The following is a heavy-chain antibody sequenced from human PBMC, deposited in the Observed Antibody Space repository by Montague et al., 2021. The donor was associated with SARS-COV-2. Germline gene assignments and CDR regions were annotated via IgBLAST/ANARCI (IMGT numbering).Heavy chain of an antibody. D-gene: IGHD3-3*01. Sequence: SLRLSCAASGFTFSSYAMHWVRQAPGKGLEWVAVLSYDGSNKYYVDSVKGRFTISRDNSKNTLFLQMNSLRAEDTAVYYCARDPSLTIFGSYYYYYMDVWGKGTTVTVSS. CDR1: GFTFSSYA. J-gene: IGHJ6*03. CDR3: ARDPSLTIFGSYYYYYMDV. CDR2: LSYDGSNK. V-gene: IGHV3-30*04.